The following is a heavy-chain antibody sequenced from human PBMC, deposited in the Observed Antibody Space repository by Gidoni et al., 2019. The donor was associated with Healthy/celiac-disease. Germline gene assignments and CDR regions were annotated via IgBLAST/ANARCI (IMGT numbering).Heavy chain of an antibody. V-gene: IGHV4-39*01. J-gene: IGHJ4*02. CDR2: IYYSGST. D-gene: IGHD3-10*01. CDR3: ARHAMGWFGETSLYYFDY. Sequence: QLQLQESGPGLVKPSETLTLTCTVSGGSISSSSYYWGWIRQPPGKGLEWIGSIYYSGSTYYNPSLKSRVTISVDTSKNQFSLKLSSVTAADTAVYYCARHAMGWFGETSLYYFDYWGQGTLVTVSS. CDR1: GGSISSSSYY.